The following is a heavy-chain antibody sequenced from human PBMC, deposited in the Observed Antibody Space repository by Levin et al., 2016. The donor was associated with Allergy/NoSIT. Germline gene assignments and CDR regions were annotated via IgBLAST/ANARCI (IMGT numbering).Heavy chain of an antibody. CDR1: GGSLSNYY. CDR3: ARFVFATGMGS. D-gene: IGHD2-15*01. J-gene: IGHJ5*02. CDR2: INQRGAT. V-gene: IGHV4-34*01. Sequence: GSLRLSCTISGGSLSNYYWSWIRQPPEKGLEWIGEINQRGATQYNPSLESRVTLSVDTSRNQFSLKLTSVTVADTAVYYCARFVFATGMGSWGQGTLVTVSS.